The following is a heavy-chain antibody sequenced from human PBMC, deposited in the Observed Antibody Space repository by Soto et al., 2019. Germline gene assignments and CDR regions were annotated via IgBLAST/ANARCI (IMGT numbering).Heavy chain of an antibody. CDR1: GFTFTNYA. Sequence: EVQVLESGGGLAQPGGSLRLSCAASGFTFTNYAMGWVRQAPGKGLEWVSAITGSGGDTYYMDSVKGRFTISRDNSKSTLYLQMNNLRAEDAAVYYCAKLGSISWSAHYYFDHWGQGTLVTVSS. V-gene: IGHV3-23*01. CDR3: AKLGSISWSAHYYFDH. CDR2: ITGSGGDT. J-gene: IGHJ4*02. D-gene: IGHD3-10*01.